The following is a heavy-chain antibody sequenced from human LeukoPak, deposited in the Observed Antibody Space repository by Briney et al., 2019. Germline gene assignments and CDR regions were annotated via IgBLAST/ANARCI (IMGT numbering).Heavy chain of an antibody. CDR2: ISSSSSYI. CDR3: ARESARWVAARTFDY. V-gene: IGHV3-11*06. Sequence: GGSLRLSCAASGFTFSDYYMSWIRQAPGKGLEWVSSISSSSSYIYYADSVKGRFTISRDNAKNSLYLQMNSLRAEDTAVYYCARESARWVAARTFDYWGQGTLVTVSS. D-gene: IGHD6-6*01. CDR1: GFTFSDYY. J-gene: IGHJ4*02.